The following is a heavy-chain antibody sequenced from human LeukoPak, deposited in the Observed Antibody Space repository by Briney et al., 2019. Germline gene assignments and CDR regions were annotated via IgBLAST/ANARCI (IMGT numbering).Heavy chain of an antibody. D-gene: IGHD2-15*01. CDR3: ASCSGGSCYLAYYMDV. J-gene: IGHJ6*03. CDR1: GYTFTGYY. Sequence: ASVKVSCKASGYTFTGYYMHWVRQAPGQGLEWMGWINPNSGGTNYAQKFQGRVTMTRDTSISTAYMELSRLRSDDTAVYYCASCSGGSCYLAYYMDVWGKGTTVTVSS. CDR2: INPNSGGT. V-gene: IGHV1-2*02.